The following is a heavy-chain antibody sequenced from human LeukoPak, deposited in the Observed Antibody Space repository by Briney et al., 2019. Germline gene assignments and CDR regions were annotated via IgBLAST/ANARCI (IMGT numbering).Heavy chain of an antibody. J-gene: IGHJ6*03. CDR3: ARGMLSSAGYHWYYYMDV. CDR2: IDDDGTDT. V-gene: IGHV3-74*01. CDR1: GFTSGNYW. Sequence: GGSLRLSCVASGFTSGNYWMHWVRQAPGKGPEWVSRIDDDGTDTHYAVSVKGRFTISRDNAKNTLYLQMNSLRGEDTAVYYCARGMLSSAGYHWYYYMDVWGKGAMITVSS. D-gene: IGHD3-3*01.